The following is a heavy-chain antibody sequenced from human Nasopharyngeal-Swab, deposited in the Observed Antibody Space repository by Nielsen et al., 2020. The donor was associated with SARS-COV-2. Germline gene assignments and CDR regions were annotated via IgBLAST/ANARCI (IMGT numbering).Heavy chain of an antibody. J-gene: IGHJ6*02. Sequence: PGKGLEWIGYIYYSGSTYYNPSLKSRVTISVDTSKNQFSLKLSSVTAADTAVYYCARGARITIFGVVSQLDVWGQGTTVIVSS. CDR3: ARGARITIFGVVSQLDV. D-gene: IGHD3-3*01. V-gene: IGHV4-31*02. CDR2: IYYSGST.